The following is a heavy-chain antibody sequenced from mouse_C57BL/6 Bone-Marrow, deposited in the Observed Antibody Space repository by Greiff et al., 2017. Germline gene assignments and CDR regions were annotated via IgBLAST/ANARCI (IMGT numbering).Heavy chain of an antibody. D-gene: IGHD1-1*02. CDR1: GYTFTSYW. J-gene: IGHJ2*01. Sequence: QVQLQQSGAELAKPGASVKLSCKASGYTFTSYWMHWVKQRPGQGLEWIGYINPSSGYTKYNQKFKDKATLTADKSSSTAYMQLSSLTSEDSAIYFCASLYGQFYFGYWGLGTTRAVSS. V-gene: IGHV1-7*01. CDR3: ASLYGQFYFGY. CDR2: INPSSGYT.